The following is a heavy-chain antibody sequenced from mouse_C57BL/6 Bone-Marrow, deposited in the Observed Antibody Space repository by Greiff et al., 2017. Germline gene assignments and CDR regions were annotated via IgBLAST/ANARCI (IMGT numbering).Heavy chain of an antibody. J-gene: IGHJ2*01. CDR2: IYPGSGST. Sequence: QVQLKHPGAELVKPGASVKMSCKASGYTFTSYWITWVKQRPGQGLEWIGDIYPGSGSTNYNEKFKSKATLTVDTSSSTAYMQLSSLTSEDSAVYYCARGGPYSNYYFDYWGQGTTLTVSS. CDR1: GYTFTSYW. V-gene: IGHV1-55*01. D-gene: IGHD2-5*01. CDR3: ARGGPYSNYYFDY.